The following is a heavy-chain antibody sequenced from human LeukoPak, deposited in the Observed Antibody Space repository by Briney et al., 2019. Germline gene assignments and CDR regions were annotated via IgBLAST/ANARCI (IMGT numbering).Heavy chain of an antibody. D-gene: IGHD4-17*01. CDR2: IQPGHTDA. V-gene: IGHV5-51*01. J-gene: IGHJ4*02. CDR3: ARRPGDYLNYFDF. CDR1: GYSSTTYW. Sequence: GESLKISCKASGYSSTTYWIGWVRQMPGKGLEWMGIIQPGHTDARYSPSFQGQATISADKSINTAYLQWSSLKASDTAMYYCARRPGDYLNYFDFWGQGTLVTVSS.